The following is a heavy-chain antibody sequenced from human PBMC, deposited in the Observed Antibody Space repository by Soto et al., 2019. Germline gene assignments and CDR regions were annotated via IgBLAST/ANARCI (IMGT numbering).Heavy chain of an antibody. J-gene: IGHJ4*02. V-gene: IGHV3-23*01. Sequence: GGCLRLAXGTSGFTFANFGMGWVRQAPGKGLYWVSGISSSGRRTYYADSVKGRLTISTDNAKNTLNLQMDSQRGDDTAVYYCGKVAKSGVVGEYFDSWGQGALVTVSS. CDR2: ISSSGRRT. CDR3: GKVAKSGVVGEYFDS. CDR1: GFTFANFG. D-gene: IGHD3-3*01.